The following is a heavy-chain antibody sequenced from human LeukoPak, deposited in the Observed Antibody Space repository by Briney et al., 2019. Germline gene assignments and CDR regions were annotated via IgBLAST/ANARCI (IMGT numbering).Heavy chain of an antibody. CDR2: ISWNSGSI. Sequence: GGSLRLSCAVSGFSFDDYVMHWVRQAPGKGLEWVSGISWNSGSIGYAESVKGRFTISRDNAKNSLYLQMNSLRAEDTALYYCATSSREGEDSSGWASFDYWGQGTLVTVSS. CDR3: ATSSREGEDSSGWASFDY. V-gene: IGHV3-9*01. J-gene: IGHJ4*02. CDR1: GFSFDDYV. D-gene: IGHD6-19*01.